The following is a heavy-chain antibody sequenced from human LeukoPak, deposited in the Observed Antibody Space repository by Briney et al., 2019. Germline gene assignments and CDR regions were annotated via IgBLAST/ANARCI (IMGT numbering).Heavy chain of an antibody. CDR3: AKDPSREGYYFDY. CDR1: GFTFSKYA. V-gene: IGHV3-23*01. Sequence: PGGSLRLSCAASGFTFSKYAMSWVRQAQGKGLEWVSAISGSGGSTYYADSVKGRFTIFRDNSKNTLYLQMNSLRAEDTAVYYCAKDPSREGYYFDYWGQGTLVTVSS. J-gene: IGHJ4*02. CDR2: ISGSGGST.